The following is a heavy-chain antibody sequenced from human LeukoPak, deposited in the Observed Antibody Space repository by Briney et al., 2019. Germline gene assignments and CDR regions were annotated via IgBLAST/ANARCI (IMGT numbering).Heavy chain of an antibody. CDR2: IYYSGST. J-gene: IGHJ3*02. CDR3: ARFGGVNDAFDI. V-gene: IGHV4-39*01. CDR1: GVSISSSSYY. Sequence: PSETLSLTCTVSGVSISSSSYYWGWIRQPPGKGREWIGTIYYSGSTYYNPSLRSRVTISIDTSKNQFSLKLSSVTAADTAVHYCARFGGVNDAFDIWGQGTMVTVSS. D-gene: IGHD3-10*01.